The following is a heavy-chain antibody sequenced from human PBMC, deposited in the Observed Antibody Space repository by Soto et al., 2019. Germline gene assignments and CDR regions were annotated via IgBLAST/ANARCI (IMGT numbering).Heavy chain of an antibody. D-gene: IGHD2-15*01. CDR1: GFTFINAW. V-gene: IGHV3-15*07. J-gene: IGHJ4*02. CDR2: IKSKTDGGTT. CDR3: GTGYCGAGRCALDY. Sequence: DVQLVESGGGLVKPGGSLRLSCAASGFTFINAWMNWVRQAPGKGLEWVGRIKSKTDGGTTDYAAPVKGRFTTSRDDQXNPLYLQRNSLKAEDTAVYYCGTGYCGAGRCALDYWGQGTLVTVSS.